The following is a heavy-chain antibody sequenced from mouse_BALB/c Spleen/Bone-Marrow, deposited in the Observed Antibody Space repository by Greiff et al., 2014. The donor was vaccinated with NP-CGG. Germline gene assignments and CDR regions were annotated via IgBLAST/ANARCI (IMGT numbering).Heavy chain of an antibody. Sequence: EVQLQQSGAELVKPGASVKLSCTASGFNIKGTYIHWVKQRPEQGLEWIGRIDPANGNTKYDPKFQGKATITADTSSNTAYLQLSSLTSEDTAVYYCAEITTAAYYVIDYWGQGTSVTVSS. CDR3: AEITTAAYYVIDY. D-gene: IGHD1-2*01. J-gene: IGHJ4*01. CDR1: GFNIKGTY. CDR2: IDPANGNT. V-gene: IGHV14-3*02.